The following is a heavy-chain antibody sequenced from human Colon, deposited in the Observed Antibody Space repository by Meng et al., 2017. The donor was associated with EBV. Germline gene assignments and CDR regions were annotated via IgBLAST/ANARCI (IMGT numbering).Heavy chain of an antibody. Sequence: QLHPQGAGPGLVKPSETRSLTCTISGGSITSTSSYWGWVRQPPGKGLEWIGSIYYRGSTNYNPSLKSRISMSVDMSKNQFSLKVNSVTAADTAIYYCVISSHNWGQGTLVTVSS. CDR1: GGSITSTSSY. CDR2: IYYRGST. J-gene: IGHJ4*02. CDR3: VISSHN. D-gene: IGHD3-3*02. V-gene: IGHV4-39*07.